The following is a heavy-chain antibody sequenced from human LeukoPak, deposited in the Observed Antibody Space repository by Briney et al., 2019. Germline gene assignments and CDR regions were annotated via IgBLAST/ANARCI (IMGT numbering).Heavy chain of an antibody. CDR1: GFTFNSYW. CDR3: ARGCCASDNCYAACIQH. Sequence: PGGSLRLSCAASGFTFNSYWMHWVRQAPGKGLVWVSRINGDGSYTSYADSVKGRFTISRDNAQNSLYLQMNNLRGEDTAVYYCARGCCASDNCYAACIQHWGQGTLVTVSS. V-gene: IGHV3-74*01. J-gene: IGHJ1*01. D-gene: IGHD2-2*01. CDR2: INGDGSYT.